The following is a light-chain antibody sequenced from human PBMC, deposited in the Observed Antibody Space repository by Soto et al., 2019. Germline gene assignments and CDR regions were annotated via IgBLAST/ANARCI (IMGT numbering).Light chain of an antibody. J-gene: IGLJ2*01. CDR1: SSDVGAYDY. V-gene: IGLV2-14*03. CDR2: DVY. CDR3: GSYTTSGSVI. Sequence: QSALTQPASVSGSPGQSIAISCTGTSSDVGAYDYVSWYQQHPGKAPKVIISDVYNRPSGVSNRFSGSKSGNTASLTISGLQAEDEADYYCGSYTTSGSVIFGGGTKLNVL.